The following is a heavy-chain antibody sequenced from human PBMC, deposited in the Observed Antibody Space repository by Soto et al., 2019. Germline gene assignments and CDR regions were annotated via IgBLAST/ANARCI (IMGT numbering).Heavy chain of an antibody. D-gene: IGHD6-6*01. J-gene: IGHJ4*02. CDR2: ISESGSHI. CDR1: GFTFSTYE. CDR3: VRGGYASSSRGDY. Sequence: PGGSLRLSCATSGFTFSTYEMIWVRQAPGKGPEWVSYISESGSHIYYTESVQGRFTVSRDNARNSLYLQMSSLRVEDTALYYCVRGGYASSSRGDYWGQGTLVTVSS. V-gene: IGHV3-48*03.